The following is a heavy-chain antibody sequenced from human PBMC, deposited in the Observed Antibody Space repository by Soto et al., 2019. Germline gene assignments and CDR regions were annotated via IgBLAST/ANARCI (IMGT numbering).Heavy chain of an antibody. J-gene: IGHJ6*02. CDR2: ISGSGGST. CDR1: GFTFSSYA. V-gene: IGHV3-23*01. CDR3: AKSNSWPAAGTHYYYGTDV. D-gene: IGHD6-13*01. Sequence: GGSLRLSCAASGFTFSSYAMSWVRQAPGKGLEWVSAISGSGGSTYYADSVKGRFTISRDNSKNTLYLQMNSLRAEDTAVYYCAKSNSWPAAGTHYYYGTDVWGQGTTVTVS.